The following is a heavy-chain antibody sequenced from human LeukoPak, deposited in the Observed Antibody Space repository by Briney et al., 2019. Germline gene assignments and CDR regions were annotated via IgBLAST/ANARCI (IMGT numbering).Heavy chain of an antibody. CDR3: AKDGLNEWELLD. D-gene: IGHD1-26*01. Sequence: PGGSLRLSCAASGFTFSSYSMNWVRQAPGKGLEWVAFIRYDGSNKYYADSVKGRFTISRDNSKNTLYLQMNSLRAEDTAVYYCAKDGLNEWELLDWGQGTLVTVSS. J-gene: IGHJ4*02. V-gene: IGHV3-30*02. CDR1: GFTFSSYS. CDR2: IRYDGSNK.